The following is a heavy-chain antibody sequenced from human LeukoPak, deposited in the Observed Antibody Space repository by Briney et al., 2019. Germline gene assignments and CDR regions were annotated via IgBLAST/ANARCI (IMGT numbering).Heavy chain of an antibody. D-gene: IGHD3-9*01. V-gene: IGHV4-34*01. Sequence: SETLSLTCAVYGGSFSGYYWSWIRQPPGKGLEWIGEINHSGSTNYNPSLKSRVTISVDTSKNQFSLKLSSVTAADTAVYYCARVLRYFDWLSIWFDPWGQGTLVTVSS. CDR1: GGSFSGYY. J-gene: IGHJ5*02. CDR2: INHSGST. CDR3: ARVLRYFDWLSIWFDP.